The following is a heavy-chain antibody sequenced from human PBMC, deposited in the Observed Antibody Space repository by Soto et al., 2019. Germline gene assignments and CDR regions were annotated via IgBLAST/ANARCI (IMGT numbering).Heavy chain of an antibody. D-gene: IGHD3-9*01. CDR3: ATDSGVADAARGFYFYNGMDV. Sequence: GGSLRLSCAASGFSFSTYWMSWVRQAPGKGLEWVANIKQDGSEKYYVDFVKGRFTISRDNARSSLYLHMNSLRAEDTAVYYCATDSGVADAARGFYFYNGMDVWGPGTTLTVSS. J-gene: IGHJ6*02. V-gene: IGHV3-7*03. CDR2: IKQDGSEK. CDR1: GFSFSTYW.